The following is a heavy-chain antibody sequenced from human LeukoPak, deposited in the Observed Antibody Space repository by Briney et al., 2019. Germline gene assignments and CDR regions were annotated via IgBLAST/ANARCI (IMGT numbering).Heavy chain of an antibody. CDR2: INYSSSGT. CDR1: GITFSTYA. CDR3: AKEEYDSGWYKWFGP. J-gene: IGHJ5*02. V-gene: IGHV3-23*01. D-gene: IGHD6-19*01. Sequence: PGGSLRLSCAASGITFSTYAMTWVRQAPGKGLEWVSSINYSSSGTFYADSVKGRFTISRDNSKDTLYLQMNSLRVEDTAVYYCAKEEYDSGWYKWFGPWGQGTLVTVSS.